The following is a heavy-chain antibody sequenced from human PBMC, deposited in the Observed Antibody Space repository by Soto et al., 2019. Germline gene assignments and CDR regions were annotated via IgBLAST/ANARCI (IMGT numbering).Heavy chain of an antibody. CDR3: ARDSSRYCSSTSCYSRFDY. CDR2: ISSSSSTI. CDR1: GFTFSSYA. J-gene: IGHJ4*02. V-gene: IGHV3-48*01. D-gene: IGHD2-2*01. Sequence: GGSLRLSCVASGFTFSSYAMSWVRQAPGKGLEWVSSISSSSSTIYYADSVKGRFTISRDNAKNSLYLQMNSLRAEDTAVYYCARDSSRYCSSTSCYSRFDYWGQGTLVTVSS.